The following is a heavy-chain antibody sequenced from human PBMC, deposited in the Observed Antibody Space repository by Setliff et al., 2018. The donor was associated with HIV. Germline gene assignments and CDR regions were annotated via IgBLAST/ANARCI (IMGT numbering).Heavy chain of an antibody. V-gene: IGHV1-8*02. D-gene: IGHD2-15*01. CDR3: AIRREVVVATTRRGLDI. J-gene: IGHJ3*02. Sequence: ASVKVSCKASGYTFSSYDINWVRQATGQGLEWMGWMNPNSGNTGYAQRFQGRLTMTRNTSISTAYMELNSLMSEDTAVYFCAIRREVVVATTRRGLDIWGQGTMVTVSS. CDR1: GYTFSSYD. CDR2: MNPNSGNT.